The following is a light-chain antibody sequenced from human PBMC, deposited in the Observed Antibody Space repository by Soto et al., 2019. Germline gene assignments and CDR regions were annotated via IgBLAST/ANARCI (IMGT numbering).Light chain of an antibody. CDR1: TSDVGY. J-gene: IGLJ3*02. CDR2: EVS. V-gene: IGLV2-14*01. CDR3: SSYTSSSTWV. Sequence: QSALTQPASVSGSLGQSITISCTGTTSDVGYVSWYQQHPGKAPKLMIYEVSNRPSGISNRFSGSKSGNTASLTISGLQAEDEADYYCSSYTSSSTWVLGGGTKLTVL.